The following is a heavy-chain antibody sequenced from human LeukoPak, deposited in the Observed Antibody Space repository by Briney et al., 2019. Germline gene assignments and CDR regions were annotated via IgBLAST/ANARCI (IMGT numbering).Heavy chain of an antibody. J-gene: IGHJ4*02. CDR3: ARVVAGDLYYFDY. V-gene: IGHV3-53*01. Sequence: GGSLRLTCAASGFTVSSNYMSWVRQAPGKGLEWVSVIYSGGSTYYADSVKGRFTISRDNSKNTLYLQMNSLRAEDTAVYYCARVVAGDLYYFDYWGQGTLVTVSP. CDR2: IYSGGST. D-gene: IGHD2-21*02. CDR1: GFTVSSNY.